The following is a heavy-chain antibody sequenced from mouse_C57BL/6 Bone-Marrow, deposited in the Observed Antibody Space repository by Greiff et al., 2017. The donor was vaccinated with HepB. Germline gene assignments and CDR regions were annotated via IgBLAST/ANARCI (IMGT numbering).Heavy chain of an antibody. CDR1: GYTFTSYW. J-gene: IGHJ3*01. D-gene: IGHD2-2*01. CDR2: IDPSDSYT. V-gene: IGHV1-69*01. CDR3: ARHYGYDRGFAY. Sequence: QVQLKQPGAELVMPGASVKLSCKASGYTFTSYWMHWVKQRPGQGLEWIGEIDPSDSYTNYNQKFKGKSTLTVDKSSSTAYMQLSSLTSEDSAVYYCARHYGYDRGFAYWGQGTLVTVSA.